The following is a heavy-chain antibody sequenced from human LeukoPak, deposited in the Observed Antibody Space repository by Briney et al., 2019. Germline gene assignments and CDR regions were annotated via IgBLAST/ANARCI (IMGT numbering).Heavy chain of an antibody. CDR2: IYYSGST. Sequence: SETLSLTCGVFGGSLRGYYWSWIRQPPGKGLEWIGYIYYSGSTNYNPSLYSRVTISVDTSKNQFSLKLSSVTAADTAVYYCATRISSNYPPNAFDIWGQGTMVTVSS. CDR3: ATRISSNYPPNAFDI. J-gene: IGHJ3*02. D-gene: IGHD2-2*01. V-gene: IGHV4-59*01. CDR1: GGSLRGYY.